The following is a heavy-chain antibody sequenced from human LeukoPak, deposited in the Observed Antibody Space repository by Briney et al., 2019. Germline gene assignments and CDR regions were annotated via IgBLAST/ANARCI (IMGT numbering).Heavy chain of an antibody. CDR2: IYYSGST. J-gene: IGHJ4*02. D-gene: IGHD4-17*01. CDR1: GGSISSGGYY. CDR3: ARGVKYGDFSGIYFDY. V-gene: IGHV4-31*03. Sequence: PSETLSLTCTVSGGSISSGGYYWSWIRQHPGKGLEWIGYIYYSGSTYYNPPLKSRVTTSVDTSKNQFSLKLSSVTAADTAVYYCARGVKYGDFSGIYFDYWGQGTLVTVSS.